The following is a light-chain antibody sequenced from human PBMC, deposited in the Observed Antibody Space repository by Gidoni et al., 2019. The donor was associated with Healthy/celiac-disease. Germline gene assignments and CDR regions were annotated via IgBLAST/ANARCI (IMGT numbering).Light chain of an antibody. CDR2: AAS. CDR3: QQSYSTPPT. V-gene: IGKV1-39*01. CDR1: QSISSY. Sequence: DIQTTQSPSSLSASVGDRVTITCRASQSISSYLNWYQQKPGKAPKLLIYAASSLQSGVPSRFSGRGSGTDFTLTISSLQPEDFATYYCQQSYSTPPTFGQGTKVEIK. J-gene: IGKJ1*01.